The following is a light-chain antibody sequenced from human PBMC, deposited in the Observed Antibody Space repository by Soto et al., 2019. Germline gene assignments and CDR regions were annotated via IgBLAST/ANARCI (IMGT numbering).Light chain of an antibody. V-gene: IGKV1-5*01. CDR1: QSISYW. CDR3: QQYDKYST. Sequence: DIQMTQSPSTLSASVGDRVTITCRATQSISYWLAWYQQKPGKAPRLLIYDASTLQGGVPSRFSGRGSGTEFTLTVTSLQPEDFASYFCQQYDKYSTFGHGTKVDIK. J-gene: IGKJ1*01. CDR2: DAS.